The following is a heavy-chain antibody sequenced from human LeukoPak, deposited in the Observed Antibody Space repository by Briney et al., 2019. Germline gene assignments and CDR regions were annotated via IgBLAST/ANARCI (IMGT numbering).Heavy chain of an antibody. Sequence: SETLSLTCAVYGGSFSGYYWSWIRQPPGKGLEWIGEINHSGSTNYNPSLKSRVTISVDTSKNQFSLKLSSVTAADTAVYYCARGGRRGYSYGLDYWGQGTLVTVSS. J-gene: IGHJ4*02. CDR3: ARGGRRGYSYGLDY. CDR2: INHSGST. CDR1: GGSFSGYY. V-gene: IGHV4-34*01. D-gene: IGHD5-18*01.